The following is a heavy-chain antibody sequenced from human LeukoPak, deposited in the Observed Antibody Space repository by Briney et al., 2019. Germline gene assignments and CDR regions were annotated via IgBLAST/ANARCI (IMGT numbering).Heavy chain of an antibody. CDR3: ARDSWDYIAMDF. J-gene: IGHJ6*02. D-gene: IGHD4/OR15-4a*01. CDR1: GISLSTYY. V-gene: IGHV4-59*01. CDR2: VHHTGSA. Sequence: SETLSLTCTVSGISLSTYYWSWVRQPPGKGLEWIGYVHHTGSADYNPSLKSRVTISLDMSKSQFSLKLTSATAADTAVYYCARDSWDYIAMDFWGPGTTVTVSS.